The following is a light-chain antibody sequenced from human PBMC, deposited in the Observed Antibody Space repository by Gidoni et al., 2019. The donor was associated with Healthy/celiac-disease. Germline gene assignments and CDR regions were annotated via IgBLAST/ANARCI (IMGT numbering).Light chain of an antibody. V-gene: IGKV1-39*01. CDR1: QSISSY. CDR3: QQSYSTRYT. CDR2: DAS. J-gene: IGKJ2*01. Sequence: DIHLTQSPSSLSASVGDRVTITCRASQSISSYLNWYQQKPGKAPKLLIYDASSLQSGVPSRFSGSGSGTDFTITISSLQPEDFATYYCQQSYSTRYTFGQGTKLEIK.